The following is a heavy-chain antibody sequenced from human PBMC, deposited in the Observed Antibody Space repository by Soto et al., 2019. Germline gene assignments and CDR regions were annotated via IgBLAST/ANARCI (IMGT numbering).Heavy chain of an antibody. D-gene: IGHD6-19*01. CDR1: GFTFSSYA. Sequence: EAQLLESGGGLVQPGGSERLSCAASGFTFSSYAMSWVRQAPGKGLEWVSAISGSGGTTYYADSVKGRFTFSRDNSKNTLYLQMNSLRAEDTAVYYCAKTANGWFSAFDIWGQGTLVTVSS. CDR3: AKTANGWFSAFDI. V-gene: IGHV3-23*01. J-gene: IGHJ3*02. CDR2: ISGSGGTT.